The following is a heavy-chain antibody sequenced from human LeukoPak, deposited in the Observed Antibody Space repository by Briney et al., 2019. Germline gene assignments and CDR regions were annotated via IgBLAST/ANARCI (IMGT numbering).Heavy chain of an antibody. CDR2: IKQDGSEK. J-gene: IGHJ4*02. Sequence: GGSLRLSCAAPGFTFSSYAMSWVRQAPGKGLEWVASIKQDGSEKNYVDSVKGRFTISRDNAKNSLYLQMNSLRAEDTAVYYCAREAWWGQGTLVTVPS. V-gene: IGHV3-7*01. CDR1: GFTFSSYA. CDR3: AREAW.